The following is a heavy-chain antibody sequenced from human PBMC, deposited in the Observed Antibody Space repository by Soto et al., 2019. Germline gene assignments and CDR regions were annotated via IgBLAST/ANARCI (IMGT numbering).Heavy chain of an antibody. J-gene: IGHJ6*02. CDR1: GFTFSSYW. CDR3: ALPRYYYYGMDV. Sequence: GGSLRLSCAASGFTFSSYWMHWVRQAPGKGLVWVSRINSDGSSTSYADSVKGRFTISRDNAKNTLYLQMNSLRAEDTAVYYCALPRYYYYGMDVWGQGTRVTVSS. V-gene: IGHV3-74*01. CDR2: INSDGSST.